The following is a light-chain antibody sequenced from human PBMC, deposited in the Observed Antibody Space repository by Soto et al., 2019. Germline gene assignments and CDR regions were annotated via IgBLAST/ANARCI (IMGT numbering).Light chain of an antibody. J-gene: IGLJ3*02. CDR1: SIDVGDYNY. V-gene: IGLV2-11*01. CDR2: DVS. Sequence: QSALTQPRSVSGSPGQPVTISCTGTSIDVGDYNYVSWYQQHPGKAPKLMIYDVSERPSGVPDRFSGSKSGNTASLTISGLQAEDEADYYCCSYAGSYTWVFGGGTQLTVL. CDR3: CSYAGSYTWV.